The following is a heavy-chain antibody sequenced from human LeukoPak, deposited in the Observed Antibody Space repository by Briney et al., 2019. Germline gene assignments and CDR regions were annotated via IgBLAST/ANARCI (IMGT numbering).Heavy chain of an antibody. D-gene: IGHD6-19*01. J-gene: IGHJ4*02. CDR2: IKSKTDGGTT. Sequence: NAGGSLRLSCAASGFIFSNAWMAWVRQAPGKGLEWVGRIKSKTDGGTTDYAAPVKGRFTISRDDSKNTLYLQMNSLKTEDTAVYFCATSSGWTGTFDYWGQGTLVTVSS. V-gene: IGHV3-15*01. CDR3: ATSSGWTGTFDY. CDR1: GFIFSNAW.